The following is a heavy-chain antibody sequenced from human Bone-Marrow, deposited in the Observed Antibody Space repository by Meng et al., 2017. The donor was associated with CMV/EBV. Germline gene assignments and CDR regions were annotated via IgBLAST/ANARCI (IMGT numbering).Heavy chain of an antibody. D-gene: IGHD3-3*01. V-gene: IGHV3-23*01. J-gene: IGHJ6*02. CDR2: VSGTGRNT. CDR3: AKDTTVESYYDFWSGYWGMGYGMDV. CDR1: GFTFSSYA. Sequence: GESLKISCAASGFTFSSYAMTWVRQAPGKGLQWVSTVSGTGRNTYYADSVKGRFTISRDNSKNTLYLQMNSLRAEDTAVYYCAKDTTVESYYDFWSGYWGMGYGMDVWGQGTTVTVSS.